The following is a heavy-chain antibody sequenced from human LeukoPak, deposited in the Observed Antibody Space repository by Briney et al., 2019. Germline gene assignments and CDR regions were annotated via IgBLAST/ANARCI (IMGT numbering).Heavy chain of an antibody. CDR1: GGSISSYY. CDR3: ARDVDTAMVTSSWFDP. CDR2: IYTSGST. J-gene: IGHJ5*02. D-gene: IGHD5-18*01. Sequence: SETLSLTCTVSGGSISSYYWSWIRQPVGKGLEWIGRIYTSGSTNYNPSLKSRVTMSVDTSKNQFSLKLSSVTAADTAVYYCARDVDTAMVTSSWFDPWGQGTLVTVSS. V-gene: IGHV4-4*07.